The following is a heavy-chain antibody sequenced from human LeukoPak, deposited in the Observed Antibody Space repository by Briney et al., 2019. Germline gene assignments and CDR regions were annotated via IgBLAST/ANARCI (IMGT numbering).Heavy chain of an antibody. CDR2: IRFVGSNR. V-gene: IGHV3-30*02. J-gene: IGHJ4*02. D-gene: IGHD2-2*01. CDR1: GFTFSSYG. CDR3: AKDKSRYCTSTTCFGIFDY. Sequence: PGGSLRLSCAASGFTFSSYGMHWVRQAPGKGLEWVAFIRFVGSNRYYPDSVKGRFTISRDNSKNTLYLQMNSLRADDTAVYYCAKDKSRYCTSTTCFGIFDYWGQGTLVTVSS.